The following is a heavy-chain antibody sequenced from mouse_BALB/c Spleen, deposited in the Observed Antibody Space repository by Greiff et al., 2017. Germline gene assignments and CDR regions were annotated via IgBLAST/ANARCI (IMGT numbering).Heavy chain of an antibody. CDR3: AREDGYYGEDYFDY. V-gene: IGHV3-2*02. CDR2: ISYSGST. CDR1: GYSITSDYA. D-gene: IGHD2-3*01. J-gene: IGHJ2*01. Sequence: VQLQQSGPGLVKPSQSLSLTCTVTGYSITSDYAWNWIRQFPGNKLEWMGYISYSGSTSYNPSLKSRISITRDTSKNQFFLQLNSVTTEDTATYYGAREDGYYGEDYFDYWGQGTTLTVSS.